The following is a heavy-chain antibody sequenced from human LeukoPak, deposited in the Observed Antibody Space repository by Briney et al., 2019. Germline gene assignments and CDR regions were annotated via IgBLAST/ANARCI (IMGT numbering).Heavy chain of an antibody. CDR1: GFTFSSYA. CDR2: IKQDGSEK. J-gene: IGHJ4*02. CDR3: ARELLEYYDSGGQMAFDY. V-gene: IGHV3-7*01. Sequence: GGSLRLSCAASGFTFSSYAMSWVRQAPGKGLEWVANIKQDGSEKYYVNSVKGRFTISRDNAKNSLYLQMNSLRAEDTAVYYCARELLEYYDSGGQMAFDYWGQGTLVTVSS. D-gene: IGHD3-22*01.